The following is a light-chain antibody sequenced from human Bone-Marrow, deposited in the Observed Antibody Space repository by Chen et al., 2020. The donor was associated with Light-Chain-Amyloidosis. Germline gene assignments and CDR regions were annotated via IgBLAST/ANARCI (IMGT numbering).Light chain of an antibody. Sequence: DLVMTQSPDSLAVSLGERATINCKSSQSVLYSSNNKNYLAWYQQKPGQPPKLLISWASTRESGVPYRFTGSGSGPDFTLTISSLQAEDVAVYYCQQYYSAPFTFGPGTKVNIK. CDR1: QSVLYSSNNKNY. CDR2: WAS. CDR3: QQYYSAPFT. J-gene: IGKJ3*01. V-gene: IGKV4-1*01.